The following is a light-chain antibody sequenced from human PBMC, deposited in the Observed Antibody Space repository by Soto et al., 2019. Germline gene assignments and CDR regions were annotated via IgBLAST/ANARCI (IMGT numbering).Light chain of an antibody. J-gene: IGKJ4*01. CDR2: GAS. CDR1: QSVGDY. CDR3: QQRSKLPRT. Sequence: EILLTQSPATLSLSPGERATLSCRSSQSVGDYLAWYQQRPGQAPRLLIDGASKRATGIPARFSASGSETDFTLTISSLAPDDFEVYFCQQRSKLPRTFGGGTKIEVK. V-gene: IGKV3-11*01.